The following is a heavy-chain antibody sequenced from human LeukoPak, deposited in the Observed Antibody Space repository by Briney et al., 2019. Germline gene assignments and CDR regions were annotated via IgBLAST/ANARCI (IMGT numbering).Heavy chain of an antibody. CDR1: GGSFSGYY. D-gene: IGHD4-23*01. V-gene: IGHV4-30-4*08. CDR2: ISYSGST. CDR3: ARYYGGNSNFDY. J-gene: IGHJ4*02. Sequence: SSETLSLTCAVYGGSFSGYYWSWIRQPPGKGLEWIGYISYSGSTYYNPSLKSRVTISVDTSKNQFSLKLSSVTAADTAVYYCARYYGGNSNFDYWGQGTLVTVSS.